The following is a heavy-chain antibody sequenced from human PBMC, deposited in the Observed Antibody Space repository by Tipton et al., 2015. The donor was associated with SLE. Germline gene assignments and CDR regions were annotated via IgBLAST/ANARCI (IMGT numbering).Heavy chain of an antibody. CDR2: INHSGST. CDR1: GGSFSGYY. D-gene: IGHD2-15*01. V-gene: IGHV4-34*01. Sequence: TLSLTCAVYGGSFSGYYWSWIRQPPGKGLEWIGEINHSGSTNYNPSLKSRVTISVDTSKNQVSLKMKSVTAADTAVYYCARGGIGDFDSWGQGTLVTVSS. CDR3: ARGGIGDFDS. J-gene: IGHJ4*02.